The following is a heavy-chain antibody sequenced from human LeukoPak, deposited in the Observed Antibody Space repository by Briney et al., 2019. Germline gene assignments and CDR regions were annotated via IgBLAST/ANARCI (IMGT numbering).Heavy chain of an antibody. CDR2: IRSKAYGGTT. CDR1: GFTFGDYA. J-gene: IGHJ6*03. D-gene: IGHD6-6*01. CDR3: TRCSSSYVFYYYYYYMDV. V-gene: IGHV3-49*04. Sequence: GGSLRLSCTASGFTFGDYAMSWVRQAPGKGLEWVGFIRSKAYGGTTEYAASVKGRFTISRDDSKSIGYLQMNSLKTEDTAVYYCTRCSSSYVFYYYYYYMDVWGKGTTVTVSS.